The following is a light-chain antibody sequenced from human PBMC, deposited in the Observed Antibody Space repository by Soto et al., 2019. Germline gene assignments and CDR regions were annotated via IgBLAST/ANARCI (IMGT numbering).Light chain of an antibody. CDR3: QQSGT. J-gene: IGKJ1*01. V-gene: IGKV3-20*01. CDR1: QNLGTLY. CDR2: GAS. Sequence: EIVLTQSPGTLSLSPGERGTLSCRASQNLGTLYLAWFQQKSGQAPRLLIYGASSRATGIPDRFSGSGSGTDFTLTISRLEPEDFAVYYCQQSGTFGQGTKVDIK.